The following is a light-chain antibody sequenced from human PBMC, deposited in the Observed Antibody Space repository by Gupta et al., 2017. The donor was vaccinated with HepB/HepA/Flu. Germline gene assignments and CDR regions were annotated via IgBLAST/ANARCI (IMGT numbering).Light chain of an antibody. CDR2: DAS. Sequence: VQMTQSPSSLAASVGDRATITCRASQDIRNDLAWYQQKAGKAPKRLIYDASTVESGVPSRFSGSGSGTDFTLTIRSRQPEDFANYYCQQQNNSPITFGQGTQVDNK. CDR1: QDIRND. CDR3: QQQNNSPIT. J-gene: IGKJ5*01. V-gene: IGKV1-17*01.